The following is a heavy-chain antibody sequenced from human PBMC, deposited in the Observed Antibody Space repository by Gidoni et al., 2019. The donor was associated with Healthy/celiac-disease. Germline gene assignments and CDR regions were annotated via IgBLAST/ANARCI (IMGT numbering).Heavy chain of an antibody. D-gene: IGHD3-16*01. CDR2: IYHSGST. J-gene: IGHJ4*02. CDR1: GYSISSGYY. Sequence: QVQLQESGPGLVKPSETLSLTCAVSGYSISSGYYWGWIRQPPGKGLEWIGSIYHSGSTYYNPSLKSRVTISVDTSKNQFSLKLSSVTAADTAVYYCARRGGLGSNFDYWGQGTLVTVSS. V-gene: IGHV4-38-2*01. CDR3: ARRGGLGSNFDY.